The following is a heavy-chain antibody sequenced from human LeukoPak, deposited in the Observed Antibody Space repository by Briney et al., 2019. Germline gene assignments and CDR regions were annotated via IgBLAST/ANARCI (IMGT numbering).Heavy chain of an antibody. CDR1: GYTFTGYY. Sequence: ASVKVSCKASGYTFTGYYMHWVRQAPGQGLEWMGWINPNSGGTNHAQKFQGRVTMTRDTSISTAYMELSRLRSDDTAVYYCASKPLLWLQPIDYWGQGTLVTVSS. V-gene: IGHV1-2*02. CDR3: ASKPLLWLQPIDY. D-gene: IGHD5-24*01. CDR2: INPNSGGT. J-gene: IGHJ4*02.